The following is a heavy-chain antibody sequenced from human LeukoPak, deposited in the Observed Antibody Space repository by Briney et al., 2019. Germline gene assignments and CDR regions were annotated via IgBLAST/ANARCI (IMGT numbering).Heavy chain of an antibody. D-gene: IGHD5-18*01. V-gene: IGHV4-34*01. CDR2: INHSGST. J-gene: IGHJ6*03. CDR1: GGSFSGYY. CDR3: ARGRIRGPNMDV. Sequence: TSETLSLTCAVYGGSFSGYYWSWIRQPPGEGLEWIGEINHSGSTNYNPSLKSRVTISVDTSKNQFSLKLSSVTAADTAVYYCARGRIRGPNMDVWGKGTTVTVSS.